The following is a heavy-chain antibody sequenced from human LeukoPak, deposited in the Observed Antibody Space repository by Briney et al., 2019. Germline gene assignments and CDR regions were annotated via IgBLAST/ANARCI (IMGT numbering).Heavy chain of an antibody. V-gene: IGHV4-4*02. J-gene: IGHJ4*02. D-gene: IGHD3-22*01. CDR3: AKGDRGGWLDFDS. CDR1: GGSISGDNW. Sequence: SETLSLTCAVSGGSISGDNWWSWVRQAPGKGLEWIVEVDHSGRTNYNPSLKSRVTISEDKSKNQFSLIMSSVTAADTAVYYCAKGDRGGWLDFDSWGQGTLVTVSS. CDR2: VDHSGRT.